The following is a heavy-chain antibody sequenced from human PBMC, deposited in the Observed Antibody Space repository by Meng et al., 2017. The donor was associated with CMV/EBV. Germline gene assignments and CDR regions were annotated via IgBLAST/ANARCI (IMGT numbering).Heavy chain of an antibody. CDR3: AKVSTPSNPVWGTYRGFDY. Sequence: TWSSYAMHWFRQAPGTGLDWVSGISGSGDNTYYADSVKGRFTISRDNSKNTLYLQMNSLRAEDMAVYYCAKVSTPSNPVWGTYRGFDYWGQGTLVTVSS. CDR1: TWSSYA. V-gene: IGHV3-23*01. J-gene: IGHJ4*02. CDR2: ISGSGDNT. D-gene: IGHD3-16*02.